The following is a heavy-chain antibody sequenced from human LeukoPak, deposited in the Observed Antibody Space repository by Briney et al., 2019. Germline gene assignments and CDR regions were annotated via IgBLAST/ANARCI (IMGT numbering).Heavy chain of an antibody. Sequence: SETLSLTCTVSGGSISSYYWSWIRQPAGKGLEWIGRIYTSGSTNYNPSLKSRVTMSVDTSKNQFSLKLSSVTAADTAVNYCARDNCSSTSCYNNYFDYWGQGTLVTVSS. CDR3: ARDNCSSTSCYNNYFDY. D-gene: IGHD2-2*02. CDR1: GGSISSYY. CDR2: IYTSGST. V-gene: IGHV4-4*07. J-gene: IGHJ4*02.